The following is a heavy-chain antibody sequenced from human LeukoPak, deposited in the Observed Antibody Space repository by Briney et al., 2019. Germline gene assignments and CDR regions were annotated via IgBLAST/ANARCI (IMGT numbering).Heavy chain of an antibody. CDR3: ARERKVTVTTYYFDY. Sequence: PSETLSLTCTVSGDSTSSNNYFWGWICQPPGKGLEWIGEISYNGNTYYNPSLKSRVTISVDTSKNQFSLKLSSVTAADTAVYYCARERKVTVTTYYFDYWGQGTLVTVSS. V-gene: IGHV4-39*02. CDR1: GDSTSSNNYF. J-gene: IGHJ4*02. D-gene: IGHD4-17*01. CDR2: ISYNGNT.